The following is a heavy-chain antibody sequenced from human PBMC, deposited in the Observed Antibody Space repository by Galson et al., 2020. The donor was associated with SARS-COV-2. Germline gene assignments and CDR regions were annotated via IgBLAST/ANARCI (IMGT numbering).Heavy chain of an antibody. D-gene: IGHD3-10*01. Sequence: SETLSLTCAVYGDSFNGYSWTWLRQAPGKGLEWLGEIKFGGDTTYSTSLRRRLTLSVDTSKNQFSLGLRSVSAADTALYYCTRGREGVVPSPVLGLGTFYLYCYMYVWGKGTTVTVSS. J-gene: IGHJ6*03. V-gene: IGHV4-34*01. CDR3: TRGREGVVPSPVLGLGTFYLYCYMYV. CDR2: IKFGGDT. CDR1: GDSFNGYS.